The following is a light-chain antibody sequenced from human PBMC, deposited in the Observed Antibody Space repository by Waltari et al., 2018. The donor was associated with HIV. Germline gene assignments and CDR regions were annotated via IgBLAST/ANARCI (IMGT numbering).Light chain of an antibody. Sequence: SYVLTQTPSVSVAPGKTATLTCEGSDIGTRSVHWYRQKPGQAPVVVMYYDSQRPSGIGERFSGSNSGNMGTLTIGRVGVGDEADYYCQVWDSNNDVVFGRGTKLTVL. CDR3: QVWDSNNDVV. V-gene: IGLV3-21*04. J-gene: IGLJ2*01. CDR2: YDS. CDR1: DIGTRS.